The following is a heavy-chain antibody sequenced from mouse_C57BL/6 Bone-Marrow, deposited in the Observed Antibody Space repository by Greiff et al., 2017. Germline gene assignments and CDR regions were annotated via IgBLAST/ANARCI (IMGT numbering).Heavy chain of an antibody. V-gene: IGHV1-47*01. CDR1: GYTFTTYP. J-gene: IGHJ4*01. CDR3: AIHSEDYDAMDY. D-gene: IGHD2-12*01. CDR2: FHTYNDDT. Sequence: VQLQPSGAELVKPGASVKMSCKASGYTFTTYPIEWIQQNHGKSLAWIGNFHTYNDDTKYNEKFKGKATLTVEKSSSTVYLELSRLTSDDSAVYYCAIHSEDYDAMDYWGQGTSVTVSS.